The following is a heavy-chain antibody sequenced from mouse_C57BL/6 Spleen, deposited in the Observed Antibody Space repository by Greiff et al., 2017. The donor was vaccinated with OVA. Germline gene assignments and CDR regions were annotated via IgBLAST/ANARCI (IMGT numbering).Heavy chain of an antibody. CDR3: AKMELGAMDY. CDR1: GFTFSDYG. V-gene: IGHV5-17*01. CDR2: ISSGSSTI. Sequence: EVKVVESGGGLVKPGGSLKLSCAASGFTFSDYGMHWVRQAPEKGLEWVAYISSGSSTIYYADTVKGRFTISRDNAKNTLFLQMTSLRSEDTAMYYCAKMELGAMDYWGQGTSVTVSS. D-gene: IGHD3-1*01. J-gene: IGHJ4*01.